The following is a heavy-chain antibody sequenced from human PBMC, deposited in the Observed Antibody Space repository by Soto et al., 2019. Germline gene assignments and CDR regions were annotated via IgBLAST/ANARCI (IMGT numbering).Heavy chain of an antibody. CDR1: GYTFTSYY. D-gene: IGHD2-15*01. V-gene: IGHV1-46*03. J-gene: IGHJ4*02. CDR3: ARVYCSGGSCYSIDY. Sequence: ASVKVSCKASGYTFTSYYMHWVRQAPGQGLEWMGIINPSGSTSYAQKFQGRVTMTRDTSTSTVYMELSSLRSEDTAVSYCARVYCSGGSCYSIDYWGQGTLVTVSS. CDR2: INPSGST.